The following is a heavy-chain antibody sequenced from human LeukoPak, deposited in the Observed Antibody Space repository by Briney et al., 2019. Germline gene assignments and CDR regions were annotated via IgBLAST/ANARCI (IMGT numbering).Heavy chain of an antibody. CDR1: GYTFSTYG. J-gene: IGHJ6*02. V-gene: IGHV1-18*01. CDR3: ARDLGTGSYRMDV. Sequence: ASVKVSCKASGYTFSTYGISWVRQAPGQGLEWMGWISAYNGNTNYAQNFQDRVTMTTDTSTSTAYMEAKSLRSDDTAAYYCARDLGTGSYRMDVWGQGTTVTVSS. CDR2: ISAYNGNT. D-gene: IGHD2-8*02.